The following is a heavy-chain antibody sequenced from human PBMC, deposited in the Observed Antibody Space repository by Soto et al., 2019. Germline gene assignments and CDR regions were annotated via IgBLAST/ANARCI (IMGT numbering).Heavy chain of an antibody. V-gene: IGHV3-7*01. Sequence: EVQLVESGGGLVQPGGSLRLSCAASGFTFSTHWMTWVRQPPGKGLEWVANINQDGSERYYVDSVRGRFTISRDNAKNSLYLQMNSLRAEDTAVYYCGCGGNFFVYWGPGTLVTVSP. CDR2: INQDGSER. CDR1: GFTFSTHW. J-gene: IGHJ4*02. D-gene: IGHD3-16*01. CDR3: GCGGNFFVY.